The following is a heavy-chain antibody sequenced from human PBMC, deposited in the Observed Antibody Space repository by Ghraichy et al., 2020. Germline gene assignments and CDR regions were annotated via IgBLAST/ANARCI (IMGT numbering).Heavy chain of an antibody. CDR1: GGSISSYY. V-gene: IGHV4-59*01. D-gene: IGHD2-15*01. CDR2: IYYSGST. Sequence: SETLSLTCTVSGGSISSYYWSWIRQPPGKGLEWIGYIYYSGSTNYNPSLKSRVTISVDTSKNQFSLKLSSVTAADTAVYYCARDCSGGSCYYTWSDGMDVWGQGTTVTVSS. J-gene: IGHJ6*02. CDR3: ARDCSGGSCYYTWSDGMDV.